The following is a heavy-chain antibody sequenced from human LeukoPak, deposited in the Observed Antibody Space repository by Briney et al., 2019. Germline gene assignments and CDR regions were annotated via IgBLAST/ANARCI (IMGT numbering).Heavy chain of an antibody. D-gene: IGHD2-2*01. CDR3: ARRLVVPAAITSNWFDP. CDR1: GYSFTSYW. J-gene: IGHJ5*02. Sequence: ESLKISCKGSGYSFTSYWIGWVRQMPGKGLEWMGIIYPGDSDTRYSPSFQGQVTISADKSISTAYPQWSSLKASDTAMYYCARRLVVPAAITSNWFDPWGQGTLVTVSS. V-gene: IGHV5-51*01. CDR2: IYPGDSDT.